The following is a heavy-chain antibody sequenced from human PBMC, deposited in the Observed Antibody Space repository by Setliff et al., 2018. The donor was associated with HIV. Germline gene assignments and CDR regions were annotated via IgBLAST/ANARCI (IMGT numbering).Heavy chain of an antibody. Sequence: LRLSCAASGFTFDRYWMHWVRQAPGKGLVWVSRVNSDGSSKTYADSVKDRFTISRDNAKNSLYLQMNSLRAEDTAVYYCAKDDPLFEYWGQGALVTVSS. CDR3: AKDDPLFEY. J-gene: IGHJ4*02. CDR2: VNSDGSSK. CDR1: GFTFDRYW. V-gene: IGHV3-74*01.